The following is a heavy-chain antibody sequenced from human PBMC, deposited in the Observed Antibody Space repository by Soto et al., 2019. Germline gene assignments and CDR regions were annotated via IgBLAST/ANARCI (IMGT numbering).Heavy chain of an antibody. Sequence: QVQLQESGPGLVKPSETLSLTCTVSGGSISSYYWSWIRQPPGKGLEWIGYIYYSGSTNYNPSLKSRVIISVYTSKNQFSLKLISVTAADTAVYYCARHTQLPRAHYYYGMDVWGQGTTVTVSS. J-gene: IGHJ6*02. CDR1: GGSISSYY. V-gene: IGHV4-59*08. D-gene: IGHD1-26*01. CDR2: IYYSGST. CDR3: ARHTQLPRAHYYYGMDV.